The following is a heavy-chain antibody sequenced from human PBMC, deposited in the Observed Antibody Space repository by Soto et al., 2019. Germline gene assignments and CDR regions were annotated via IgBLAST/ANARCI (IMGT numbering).Heavy chain of an antibody. V-gene: IGHV3-33*01. CDR1: QFTFSGHA. Sequence: PLRVSCTVSQFTFSGHARHWVLKNPFKLLEFLTQIWYDGSNKYYAESVKGRFTISRDNSKNTLYLQMNSLRAEETAVYYCARDPNIVLVPAALRSYYYYYGMEVWGQGTTVTVSS. J-gene: IGHJ6*02. CDR3: ARDPNIVLVPAALRSYYYYYGMEV. CDR2: IWYDGSNK. D-gene: IGHD2-2*01.